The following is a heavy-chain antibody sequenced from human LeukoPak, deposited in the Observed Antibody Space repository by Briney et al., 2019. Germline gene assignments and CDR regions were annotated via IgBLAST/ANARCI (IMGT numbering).Heavy chain of an antibody. CDR3: AFRGDTVVTAATFAFDI. CDR1: GFTVSSNY. CDR2: IYSGGST. Sequence: GGSLRLSCAASGFTVSSNYMSWVRQAPGKGLEWVSVIYSGGSTYYADSVKGRFTISRDNSKNTLYLQMNSLRAEDTAVYYCAFRGDTVVTAATFAFDIWGQGTMVTVSS. J-gene: IGHJ3*02. V-gene: IGHV3-53*01. D-gene: IGHD2-2*01.